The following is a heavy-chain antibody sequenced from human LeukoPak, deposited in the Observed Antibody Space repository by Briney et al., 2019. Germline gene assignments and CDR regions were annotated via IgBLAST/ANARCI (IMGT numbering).Heavy chain of an antibody. Sequence: KPSETLSLTCTVPGGSVSSGSYYWSWIRQPPGKGLEWIGYIYYSGSTNYNPSLKSRVTISVDRSKNQFSLKLSSVTAADTAVYYCARGDYYDSSLIDYWGQGTLVTVSS. D-gene: IGHD3-22*01. J-gene: IGHJ4*02. V-gene: IGHV4-61*01. CDR1: GGSVSSGSYY. CDR3: ARGDYYDSSLIDY. CDR2: IYYSGST.